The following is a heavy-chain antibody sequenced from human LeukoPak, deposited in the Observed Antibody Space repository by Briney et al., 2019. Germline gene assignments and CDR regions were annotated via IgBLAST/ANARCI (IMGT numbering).Heavy chain of an antibody. CDR1: GFSFSGSW. Sequence: GGSLRLSCTASGFSFSGSWMSWVRQLPGKGLEWLADMNPDGSAIVYVDSVKGRFTVSSNNAKNSLYLQMDGLRAEDTAVYYCARDPLNGALDIWGQGTLVTVSS. CDR3: ARDPLNGALDI. D-gene: IGHD4-17*01. CDR2: MNPDGSAI. V-gene: IGHV3-7*01. J-gene: IGHJ3*02.